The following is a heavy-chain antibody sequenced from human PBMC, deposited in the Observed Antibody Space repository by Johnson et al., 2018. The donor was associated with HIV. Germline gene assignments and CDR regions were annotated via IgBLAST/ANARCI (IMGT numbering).Heavy chain of an antibody. V-gene: IGHV3-30-3*01. CDR3: AREPRLLTDAFDI. Sequence: QVQSVDSGGGLGQAGTSLPLSCAASGFTFSSYAIHWVRQAPGNGLEWVAIISYDGRNHYYADSVQGRFTISRDNSKNTLYLQMNSLRVEDTAVYYCAREPRLLTDAFDIWGQGTMVTVSS. CDR1: GFTFSSYA. CDR2: ISYDGRNH. D-gene: IGHD5-18*01. J-gene: IGHJ3*02.